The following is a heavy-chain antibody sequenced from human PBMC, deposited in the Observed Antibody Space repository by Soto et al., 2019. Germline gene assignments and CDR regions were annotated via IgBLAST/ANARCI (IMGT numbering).Heavy chain of an antibody. V-gene: IGHV3-33*03. J-gene: IGHJ3*02. CDR2: IWNDGTNK. Sequence: QVQLVESGGGVVQPGRSLRLSCAASGFTFSNYGMHWVRQAPGKGVEWVAVIWNDGTNKYYVDSVRGRFTISRDDSKNTLYLEMNSLRAEVTGVYYCAKDMAAAAHQGDAFDIWGLGTMVSVSA. CDR3: AKDMAAAAHQGDAFDI. D-gene: IGHD6-13*01. CDR1: GFTFSNYG.